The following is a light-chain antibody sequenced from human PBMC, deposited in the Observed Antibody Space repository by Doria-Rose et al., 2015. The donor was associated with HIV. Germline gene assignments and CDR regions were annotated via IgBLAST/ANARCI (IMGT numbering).Light chain of an antibody. CDR2: GAS. Sequence: EIVMTQSPGTLSLSPGERATLSCRASQSVSANYLAWYQQRPGQFPRLLIYGASSRATDIPDRFSGSGSGTDFTLTISRLEPEDFAVYYCHQYASSRTFGQGTKVEIK. J-gene: IGKJ1*01. CDR1: QSVSANY. V-gene: IGKV3-20*01. CDR3: HQYASSRT.